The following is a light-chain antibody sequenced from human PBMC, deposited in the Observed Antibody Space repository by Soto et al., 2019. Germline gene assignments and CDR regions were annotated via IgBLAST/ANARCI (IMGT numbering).Light chain of an antibody. J-gene: IGKJ1*01. CDR1: ERINSL. V-gene: IGKV1-5*03. CDR2: KAS. CDR3: QQYSSNFQM. Sequence: IQMTQSPSTLSASVGDRVTITCRASERINSLLAWYQQKPGKAPKLLIYKASTLESGVPSRFSGGGFGTEFTLTISSLQPDDFATYYCQQYSSNFQMFGQGTKVDIK.